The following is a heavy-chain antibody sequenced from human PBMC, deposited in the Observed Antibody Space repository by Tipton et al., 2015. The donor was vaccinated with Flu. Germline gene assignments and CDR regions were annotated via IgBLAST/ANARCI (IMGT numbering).Heavy chain of an antibody. J-gene: IGHJ6*02. D-gene: IGHD1-26*01. CDR1: GFTFSSYS. Sequence: GSLRLSCAASGFTFSSYSMNWVRQAPGKGLEWVSSISSSSSYIYYADSVKGRFTSSRDNAKNSLSLQMNSLRAEDTAVYYCARELGGRDGYNYYGMDVWGQGATVTVSS. CDR3: ARELGGRDGYNYYGMDV. V-gene: IGHV3-21*01. CDR2: ISSSSSYI.